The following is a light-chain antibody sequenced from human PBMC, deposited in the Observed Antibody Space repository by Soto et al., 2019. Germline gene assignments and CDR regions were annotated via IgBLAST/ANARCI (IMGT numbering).Light chain of an antibody. CDR1: TSNIGTNA. V-gene: IGLV1-44*01. Sequence: QPVLTQPPSASGTPGQRVTISCSGSTSNIGTNAVNWYQQLPGTAPKLLIYSNNERPSGVPDRFSGSKSGTSASLAISGLQSEDEADYYCSSYTDRKNLVFGTGTKLTVL. CDR3: SSYTDRKNLV. J-gene: IGLJ1*01. CDR2: SNN.